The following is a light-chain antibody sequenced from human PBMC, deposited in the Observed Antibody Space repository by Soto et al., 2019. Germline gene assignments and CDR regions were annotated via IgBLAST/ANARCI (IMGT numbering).Light chain of an antibody. V-gene: IGKV3-11*01. J-gene: IGKJ5*01. CDR3: XXRQXXXPIT. CDR2: DAF. CDR1: LSVSVY. Sequence: VLTQSPGTLSLSAVERATLSCRASLSVSVYLDWYQQKPGQAPRLVIYDAFNRATGIPDRFSGSGSGTDFTLTISRLEPDDFAVYYXXXRQXXXPITGGQGTRLEIK.